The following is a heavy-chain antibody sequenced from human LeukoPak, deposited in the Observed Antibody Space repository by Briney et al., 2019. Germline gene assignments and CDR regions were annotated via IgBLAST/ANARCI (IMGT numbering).Heavy chain of an antibody. Sequence: SQTLSLTCAVSGGSISSGGYSWSWIRQPPGKGLEWIGYIYHSGSTYYNPSLKSRVTISVDRSKNQFSLKLSSVTAADTAVYYCARDSPSSRDAFDIWGQGTMVTVSS. CDR1: GGSISSGGYS. J-gene: IGHJ3*02. D-gene: IGHD6-13*01. V-gene: IGHV4-30-2*01. CDR3: ARDSPSSRDAFDI. CDR2: IYHSGST.